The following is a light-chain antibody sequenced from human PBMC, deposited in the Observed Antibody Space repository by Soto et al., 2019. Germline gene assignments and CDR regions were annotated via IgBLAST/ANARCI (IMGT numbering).Light chain of an antibody. CDR2: DVS. CDR1: SGDVGGYNY. Sequence: QSALAQPPSASGAPGQSVTISCTGSSGDVGGYNYVSWYQQHPGKAPKLMIYDVSERPSGVPDRFSGSKSGNTASLTISGLQAEDEADYYCCSYAGSFALYVFGTGTKVTVL. V-gene: IGLV2-11*01. CDR3: CSYAGSFALYV. J-gene: IGLJ1*01.